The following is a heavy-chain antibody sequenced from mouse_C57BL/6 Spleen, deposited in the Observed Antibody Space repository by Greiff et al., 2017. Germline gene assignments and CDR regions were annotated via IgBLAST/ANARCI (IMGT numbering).Heavy chain of an antibody. CDR2: ISGGGGNT. D-gene: IGHD1-1*01. CDR3: ARHAGYCGSNYDWYFDV. Sequence: EVMLVESGGGLVKPGGSLKLSCAASGFTFSSYTMSWVRQTPEKRLEWVATISGGGGNTYYPDSVKGRFTISRDNATTTLYLQMSSLRSEDTALYYCARHAGYCGSNYDWYFDVWGTGTTVTVSS. V-gene: IGHV5-9*01. CDR1: GFTFSSYT. J-gene: IGHJ1*03.